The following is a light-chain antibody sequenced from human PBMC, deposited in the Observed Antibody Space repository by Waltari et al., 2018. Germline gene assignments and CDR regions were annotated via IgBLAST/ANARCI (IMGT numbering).Light chain of an antibody. V-gene: IGKV1-39*01. CDR2: AAS. CDR1: QSISSY. J-gene: IGKJ5*01. CDR3: QQSYSTPPIT. Sequence: DIQMTQSPSSLSASVGDRVTITCRASQSISSYLNWYQQKPGKAPKLLIYAASSLQSGVPLRFSCSGSGTDFTLTISSLQPEDFATYDCQQSYSTPPITFGQGTRLEIK.